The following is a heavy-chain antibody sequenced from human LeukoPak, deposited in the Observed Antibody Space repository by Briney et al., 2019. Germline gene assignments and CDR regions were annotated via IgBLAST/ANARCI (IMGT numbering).Heavy chain of an antibody. D-gene: IGHD4-17*01. Sequence: ASVKVSCKASGYTFTSYYMHWVRQAPGQGLEWMGIINPSGGSTSYAQKFQGRVTMTRDMSTSTVYMELSSLRSDDTAVYYCARGTVTAAFGYWGQGTLVTVSS. V-gene: IGHV1-46*01. CDR1: GYTFTSYY. CDR3: ARGTVTAAFGY. J-gene: IGHJ4*02. CDR2: INPSGGST.